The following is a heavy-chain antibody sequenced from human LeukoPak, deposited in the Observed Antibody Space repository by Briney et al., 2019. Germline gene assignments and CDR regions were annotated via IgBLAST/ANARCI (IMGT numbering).Heavy chain of an antibody. J-gene: IGHJ5*02. D-gene: IGHD6-19*01. CDR2: ISSSSSYI. CDR3: ARERAVAGRNWFDP. CDR1: GFTFSSYS. V-gene: IGHV3-21*01. Sequence: GGSLRLSCAASGFTFSSYSINWVRQAPGKGLEWVSSISSSSSYIYYADSVKGRFTISRDNAKNSLYLQMNSLRAEDTAVYYCARERAVAGRNWFDPWGQGTLVTVSS.